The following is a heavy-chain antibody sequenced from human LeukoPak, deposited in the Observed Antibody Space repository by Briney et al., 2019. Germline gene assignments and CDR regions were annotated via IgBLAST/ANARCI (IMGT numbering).Heavy chain of an antibody. D-gene: IGHD3-10*01. Sequence: GGSLRLSCAASGFTFSSYAMSWVRQAPGKGLEWVSAISGSCCSTYYADSVKRRFTISRDNSKNTLYLQMNSLRADDTAVYYCAKDPASGATNWFDPWGQGTLVTVSS. CDR2: ISGSCCST. J-gene: IGHJ5*02. CDR1: GFTFSSYA. CDR3: AKDPASGATNWFDP. V-gene: IGHV3-23*01.